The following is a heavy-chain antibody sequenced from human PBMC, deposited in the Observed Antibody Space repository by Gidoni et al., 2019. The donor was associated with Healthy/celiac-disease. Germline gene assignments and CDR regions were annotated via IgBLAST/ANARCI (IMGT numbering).Heavy chain of an antibody. V-gene: IGHV4-34*01. CDR2: INHSGST. CDR1: GGSFSGYY. J-gene: IGHJ4*02. Sequence: QVQLQQWGAGLFQPSETLSLTCAVYGGSFSGYYWSWIRQPPGKGLEWIGEINHSGSTNYNPSRKSRVTISVDTSKNQFSLKLSSVTAADTAVYYCAIRPQLTGPDYFDYWGQGTLVTVSS. D-gene: IGHD7-27*01. CDR3: AIRPQLTGPDYFDY.